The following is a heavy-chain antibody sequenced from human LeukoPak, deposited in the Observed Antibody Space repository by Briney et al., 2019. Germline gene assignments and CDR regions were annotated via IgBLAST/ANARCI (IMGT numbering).Heavy chain of an antibody. D-gene: IGHD4-17*01. J-gene: IGHJ5*02. Sequence: PSETLSLTCTVSGGSISSYHWSWIRQPPGKGLEWIGYIYYSGSTNYNPSLKSRVTISIDTSKNQFSLKLSSVTAADTDVYYCARQTTEGFDPWGQGVLVTVSS. V-gene: IGHV4-59*01. CDR1: GGSISSYH. CDR2: IYYSGST. CDR3: ARQTTEGFDP.